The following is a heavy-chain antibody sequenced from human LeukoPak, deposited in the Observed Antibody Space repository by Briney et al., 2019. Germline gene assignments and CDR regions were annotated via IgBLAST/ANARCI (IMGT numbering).Heavy chain of an antibody. J-gene: IGHJ4*02. CDR2: IIGNGDTT. D-gene: IGHD7-27*01. V-gene: IGHV3-23*01. CDR3: AKDWSVTSWGKGYYFDY. CDR1: GFSFSSYL. Sequence: PGGSLRLSCAASGFSFSSYLMTWVRQAPGKGLDWVSSIIGNGDTTYYADSEKGRFTVSRDIFKNTLYLQMNSLRAEDTAVYYCAKDWSVTSWGKGYYFDYWGQGTLVTVSS.